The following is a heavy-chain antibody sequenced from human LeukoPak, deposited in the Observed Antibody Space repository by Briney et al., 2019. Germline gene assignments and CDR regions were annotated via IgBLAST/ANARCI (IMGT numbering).Heavy chain of an antibody. Sequence: GGSLRLSCAASGFTFSSYSMNWVRQAPGKGLEWVSSISSSSSYIYYADSAEGRFTISRDNAKNSLYLQMNSLRAEDTAVYYCARDSYGDYVYWGQGTLVTVSS. J-gene: IGHJ4*02. D-gene: IGHD4-17*01. CDR2: ISSSSSYI. CDR3: ARDSYGDYVY. V-gene: IGHV3-21*01. CDR1: GFTFSSYS.